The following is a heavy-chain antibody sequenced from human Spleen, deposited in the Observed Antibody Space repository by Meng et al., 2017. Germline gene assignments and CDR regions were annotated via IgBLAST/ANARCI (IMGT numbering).Heavy chain of an antibody. V-gene: IGHV4-59*08. CDR2: IYYSGST. Sequence: GSLRLSCTVSGGSISSYYWSWIRQPPGKGLEWIGYIYYSGSTNYNPSLKSRVSISVDTSKNHLSLELTSVTAADTAVYYCARTLLAAAGRGFYFDFWGQGMVVTVSS. J-gene: IGHJ4*02. CDR3: ARTLLAAAGRGFYFDF. D-gene: IGHD6-13*01. CDR1: GGSISSYY.